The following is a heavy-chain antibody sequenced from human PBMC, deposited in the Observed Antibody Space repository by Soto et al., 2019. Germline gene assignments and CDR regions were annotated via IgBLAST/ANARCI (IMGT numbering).Heavy chain of an antibody. J-gene: IGHJ4*02. D-gene: IGHD5-18*01. CDR2: LSYDANNK. V-gene: IGHV3-30-3*01. CDR1: GFTFSNYA. CDR3: ARGPFGDAAMVTNYFDY. Sequence: PGGSLRLSCAASGFTFSNYAIHWVRQAPGKGLEWVAVLSYDANNKHYADSVKGRFTISRDNSKNTLYLQMNSLRPEDTAVYYCARGPFGDAAMVTNYFDYWGQGTLVTVS.